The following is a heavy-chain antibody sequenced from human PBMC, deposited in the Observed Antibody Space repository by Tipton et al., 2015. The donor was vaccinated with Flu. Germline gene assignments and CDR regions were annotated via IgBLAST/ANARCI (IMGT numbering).Heavy chain of an antibody. V-gene: IGHV3-21*01. Sequence: GSLRLSCAASGFSFNIYTMMWVRLVPGKGLEWVASIEPTSSHIHYGDSVRSRFTISRDNAKYSVFLHMDNLGDDDTAVYFCARDYNWGEDYLGQGTLVAVSS. J-gene: IGHJ4*02. CDR3: ARDYNWGEDY. CDR1: GFSFNIYT. CDR2: IEPTSSHI. D-gene: IGHD7-27*01.